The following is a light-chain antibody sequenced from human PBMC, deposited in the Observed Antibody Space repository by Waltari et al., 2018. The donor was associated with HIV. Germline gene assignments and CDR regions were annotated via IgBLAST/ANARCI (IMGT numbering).Light chain of an antibody. V-gene: IGKV1-9*01. CDR2: AAS. Sequence: DIQLTQSPSFLSASVGDRVTITCRASQGISTYLAWYQQKPGKAPKLLIYAASTLQSGVPSRFGGSGSGTEFTLTIGGLQPEDFATYYCQQLNSYTQITFGGGTKVEIK. CDR3: QQLNSYTQIT. J-gene: IGKJ4*01. CDR1: QGISTY.